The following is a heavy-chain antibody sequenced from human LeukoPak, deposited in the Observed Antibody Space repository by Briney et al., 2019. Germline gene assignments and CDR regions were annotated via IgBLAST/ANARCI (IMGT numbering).Heavy chain of an antibody. V-gene: IGHV1-18*01. CDR3: ARDQYSSSWSDFDY. CDR1: GYTFTSYG. D-gene: IGHD6-13*01. CDR2: ISAYNGNT. Sequence: ASVKVSCKASGYTFTSYGISWVRQAPGQGLEWMGWISAYNGNTNYAQKLQGRVTMTTDTSTSIAYMELRSLRSDDTAVYYCARDQYSSSWSDFDYWGQGTLVTVSS. J-gene: IGHJ4*02.